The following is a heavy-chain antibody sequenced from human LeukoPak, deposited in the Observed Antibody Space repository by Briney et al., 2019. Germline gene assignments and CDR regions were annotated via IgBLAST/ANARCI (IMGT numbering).Heavy chain of an antibody. Sequence: PSETLSLTCRVSGASINSGSNYWGWIRQPPGKTLEWIGSIYSSGSTYYNPSLKSRVIIMIDTPKNHFSLTLSSVTAADTAVYYCARDKGQYGSGTRGFTWFDPWGQGTLVTVSS. V-gene: IGHV4-39*07. J-gene: IGHJ5*02. CDR1: GASINSGSNY. CDR3: ARDKGQYGSGTRGFTWFDP. CDR2: IYSSGST. D-gene: IGHD3-10*01.